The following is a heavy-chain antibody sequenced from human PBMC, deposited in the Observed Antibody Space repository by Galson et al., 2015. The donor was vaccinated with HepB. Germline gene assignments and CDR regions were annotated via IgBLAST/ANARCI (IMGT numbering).Heavy chain of an antibody. Sequence: SVKVSCKASGYTLTGYYIHWVRQAPGQGLEWMGRINPKNDVTNCAQKFQGRVTVTRDTSISTAYMELSSLRSDDTAIYYCARASSTVTTIWGNFDYWGQGTLVTVSS. CDR1: GYTLTGYY. J-gene: IGHJ4*02. CDR3: ARASSTVTTIWGNFDY. CDR2: INPKNDVT. V-gene: IGHV1-2*06. D-gene: IGHD5-12*01.